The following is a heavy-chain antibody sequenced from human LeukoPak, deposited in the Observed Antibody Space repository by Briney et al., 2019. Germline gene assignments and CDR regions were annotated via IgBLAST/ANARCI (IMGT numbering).Heavy chain of an antibody. Sequence: GASVKVSCKASGYTFTVYYMHWVRQAPGQGLEWMGWINPNSGGTNYAQKFQGRVTMTRDTSISTAYMELSRLRSDDTAVYYCARDSLSGAPAGGFDYWGQGTLVTVSS. D-gene: IGHD6-13*01. V-gene: IGHV1-2*02. CDR2: INPNSGGT. J-gene: IGHJ4*02. CDR3: ARDSLSGAPAGGFDY. CDR1: GYTFTVYY.